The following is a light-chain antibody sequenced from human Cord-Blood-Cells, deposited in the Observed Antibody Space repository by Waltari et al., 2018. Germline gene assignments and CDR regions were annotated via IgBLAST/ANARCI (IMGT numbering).Light chain of an antibody. CDR3: QLRGNWP. CDR1: QSVNSY. V-gene: IGKV3-11*01. CDR2: AAS. J-gene: IGKJ1*01. Sequence: IMLTHSPATLSLSHGERATLSCRASQSVNSYLAWYKQRPGQAPRLLIDAASNTATGITARFSGTGSEADFSRTIRGRGPEEVAVYYCQLRGNWPFGQATTVEIK.